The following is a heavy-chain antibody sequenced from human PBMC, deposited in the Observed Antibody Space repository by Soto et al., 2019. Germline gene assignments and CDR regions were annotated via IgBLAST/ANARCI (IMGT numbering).Heavy chain of an antibody. CDR1: GGSVSTGMKY. V-gene: IGHV4-61*01. CDR3: MKAHESGDFLGMSV. D-gene: IGHD3-10*01. J-gene: IGHJ6*02. CDR2: MYKTGET. Sequence: YLTCTVSGGSVSTGMKYWGWVRQPPGKALEFIGYMYKTGETLLNSSLKSRVTLSMETSKNQFSLTLSSVTAADTAVYFCMKAHESGDFLGMSVWGPGTTVTVSS.